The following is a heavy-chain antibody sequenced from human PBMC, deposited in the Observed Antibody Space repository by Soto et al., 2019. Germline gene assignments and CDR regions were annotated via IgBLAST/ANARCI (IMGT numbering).Heavy chain of an antibody. CDR1: GFTFSSYS. V-gene: IGHV3-21*01. D-gene: IGHD6-19*01. Sequence: EVQLVESGGGLVKPGGSLRLSCAASGFTFSSYSMNWVRQAPGKGLEWVSSISSSSSYIYYADSVKGRFTISRDNAKNSLYLQMNSLRAEDMAVYYCARDGEAVDGTGFGPWGQGTLVTVSS. CDR2: ISSSSSYI. J-gene: IGHJ5*02. CDR3: ARDGEAVDGTGFGP.